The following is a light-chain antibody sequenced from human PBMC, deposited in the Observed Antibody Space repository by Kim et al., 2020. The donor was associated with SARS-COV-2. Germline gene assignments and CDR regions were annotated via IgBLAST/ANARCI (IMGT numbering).Light chain of an antibody. CDR1: QSVSSRY. J-gene: IGKJ2*03. V-gene: IGKV3-20*01. CDR3: QQYGSSPPYS. CDR2: DAS. Sequence: SPGERAPLSCRASQSVSSRYLAWYQQKPGQAPRLLIYDASSRATGIPDRFSGSGSGTDFTLTISRLEPEDFAVYYCQQYGSSPPYSFGQGTKLEI.